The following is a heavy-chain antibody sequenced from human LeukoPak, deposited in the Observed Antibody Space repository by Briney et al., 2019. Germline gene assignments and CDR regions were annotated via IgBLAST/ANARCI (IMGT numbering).Heavy chain of an antibody. CDR3: ARGQGATVPQVGKNWFDP. Sequence: KPSETLSLTCAVYIDPFSNYHWNWIRQTPAKGMEWIGEVNESGGTNISPSLRSRVILSVNTSKNQFSLKLISVTVADTAIYYCARGQGATVPQVGKNWFDPWGQGTRVTVSS. CDR1: IDPFSNYH. CDR2: VNESGGT. J-gene: IGHJ5*02. V-gene: IGHV4-34*01. D-gene: IGHD1-26*01.